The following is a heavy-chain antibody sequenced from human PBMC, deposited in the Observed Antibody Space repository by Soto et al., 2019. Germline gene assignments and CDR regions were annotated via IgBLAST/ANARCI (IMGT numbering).Heavy chain of an antibody. D-gene: IGHD6-13*01. J-gene: IGHJ4*01. CDR3: AKDFVLSSHRGYFDY. Sequence: EVQLLESGGGLVQPGGSLRLSCAASGFTFSSYAMSWVRQAPEKGLEWVSAVSGSGVGTYYADSVKGRFTISRDNSKNTLYLHMNSLRGEDTAVYYCAKDFVLSSHRGYFDYWGRGTLVTVSS. CDR2: VSGSGVGT. CDR1: GFTFSSYA. V-gene: IGHV3-23*01.